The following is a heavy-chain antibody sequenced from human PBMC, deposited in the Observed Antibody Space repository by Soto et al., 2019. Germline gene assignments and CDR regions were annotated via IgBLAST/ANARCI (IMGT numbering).Heavy chain of an antibody. CDR3: ARAAEGYFDY. CDR1: GFTVSSNY. J-gene: IGHJ4*02. V-gene: IGHV3-53*01. Sequence: LRLSCAASGFTVSSNYMSWVRQAPGKGLEWVSVIYSGGSTYYADSVKGRFTISRDNSKNTLYLQMNSLRAEDTAVHYCARAAEGYFDYWGQGTLVTVSS. CDR2: IYSGGST.